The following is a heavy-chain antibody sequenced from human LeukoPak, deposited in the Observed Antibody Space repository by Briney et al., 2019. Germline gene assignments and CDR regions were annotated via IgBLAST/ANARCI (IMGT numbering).Heavy chain of an antibody. CDR1: GFSFSSYG. CDR3: ARDVGETYYYGSGNNDDAFDI. CDR2: IWYDGSNK. D-gene: IGHD3-10*01. Sequence: PGGSLRLSCAASGFSFSSYGMHWVRQAPGKGLEWVAVIWYDGSNKYYADSVKGRFTISRDNSKNTLYLQMNSLRAEDTAVYYCARDVGETYYYGSGNNDDAFDIWGQGTMVTVSS. J-gene: IGHJ3*02. V-gene: IGHV3-33*08.